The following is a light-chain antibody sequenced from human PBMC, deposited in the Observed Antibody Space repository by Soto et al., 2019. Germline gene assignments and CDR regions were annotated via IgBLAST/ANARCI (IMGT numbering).Light chain of an antibody. CDR3: QQNSDWPPLT. CDR2: GAS. Sequence: DIVMTQSPATLSVYPGERATLSCRASQSISNNLVWYQQKPGQAPRLLIYGASTRATGIPARFSGSGSGTEFTLTISSLQSEDFAFYYCQQNSDWPPLTFGGGTKVEIK. CDR1: QSISNN. V-gene: IGKV3-15*01. J-gene: IGKJ4*01.